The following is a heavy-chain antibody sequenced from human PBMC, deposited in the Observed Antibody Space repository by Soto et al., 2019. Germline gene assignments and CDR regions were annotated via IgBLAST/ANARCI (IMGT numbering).Heavy chain of an antibody. J-gene: IGHJ6*04. CDR1: GGTFSSYT. CDR3: AYYFDSNGYPYPAYNYSGMDV. V-gene: IGHV1-69*13. Sequence: ASVKVSCKASGGTFSSYTISWVRQAPGQGLEWMGGIIPIFGTANYAQKFQGRVTITADESTSTAYMELSSLRSEDTAVYDCAYYFDSNGYPYPAYNYSGMDVGGKGPRVTVP. D-gene: IGHD3-22*01. CDR2: IIPIFGTA.